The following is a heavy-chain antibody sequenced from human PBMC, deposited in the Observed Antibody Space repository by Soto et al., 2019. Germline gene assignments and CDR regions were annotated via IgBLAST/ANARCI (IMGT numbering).Heavy chain of an antibody. CDR2: INPNSGGT. CDR1: GYTFTGYY. D-gene: IGHD2-15*01. J-gene: IGHJ4*02. CDR3: ATYVGYCSGGSCPHYFDY. V-gene: IGHV1-2*04. Sequence: QVQLVQSGAEVKKPGASVKVSCKASGYTFTGYYMHWVRQAPGQGLEWMGWINPNSGGTNYAQKFQGWVTMTRDTSISTAYMERSRLRSDDTAVYYCATYVGYCSGGSCPHYFDYWGQGTLVTVSS.